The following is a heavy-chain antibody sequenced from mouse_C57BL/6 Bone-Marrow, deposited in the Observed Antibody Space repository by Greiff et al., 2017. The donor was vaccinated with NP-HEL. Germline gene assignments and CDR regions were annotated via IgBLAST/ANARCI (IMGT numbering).Heavy chain of an antibody. V-gene: IGHV1-81*01. CDR1: GYTFTSYG. CDR3: GREKLEGFAY. J-gene: IGHJ3*01. D-gene: IGHD1-3*01. CDR2: IYPRSGNT. Sequence: VQLQQSGAELARPGASVKLSCKASGYTFTSYGISWVKQRTGQGLEWIGEIYPRSGNTYYNEKFKGKATLTADKSSSTAYMELRSLTSEDSAVYFCGREKLEGFAYWGQGTLVTVSA.